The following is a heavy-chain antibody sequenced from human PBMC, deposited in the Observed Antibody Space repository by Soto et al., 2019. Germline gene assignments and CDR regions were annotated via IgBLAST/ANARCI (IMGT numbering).Heavy chain of an antibody. D-gene: IGHD6-13*01. V-gene: IGHV4-39*01. Sequence: QVHLQESGPGLVKPSETPSLTCTVSGGFINNSAYYWGWIRQPPGKGLDWIASGYYGGRTYYNPSLQSRVPFSLDTSKSRFSLELSSVTAADTAVYYCARHGAYSTSVYYYYGMDVWGQGTTVTVSS. CDR3: ARHGAYSTSVYYYYGMDV. J-gene: IGHJ6*02. CDR2: GYYGGRT. CDR1: GGFINNSAYY.